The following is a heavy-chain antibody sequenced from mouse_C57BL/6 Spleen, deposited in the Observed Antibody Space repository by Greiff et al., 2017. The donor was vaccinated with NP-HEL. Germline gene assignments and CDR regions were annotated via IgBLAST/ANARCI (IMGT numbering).Heavy chain of an antibody. Sequence: EVKLVESEGGLVQPGSSMKLSCTASGFTFSDYYMAWVRQVPEKGLEWVANINYDGSSTYYLDSLKSRFIISRDNAKNILYLQMSSLKSEDTATYYCARDYRGFAYWGQGTLVTVSA. CDR3: ARDYRGFAY. J-gene: IGHJ3*01. D-gene: IGHD2-14*01. CDR2: INYDGSST. CDR1: GFTFSDYY. V-gene: IGHV5-16*01.